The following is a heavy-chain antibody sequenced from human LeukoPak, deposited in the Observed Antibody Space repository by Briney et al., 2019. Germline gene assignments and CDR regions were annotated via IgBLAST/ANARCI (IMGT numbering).Heavy chain of an antibody. D-gene: IGHD3-22*01. J-gene: IGHJ3*02. Sequence: GGSLRLSCAASGFTFSSYWMSWVRQAPGKGLEWVANIKQDGSEKYYVDSVKGRFTISGDNAKNSLYLQMNSLRAEDTAVYYCARSGSPKEIVVVSGGFDIWGQGTMVTVSS. V-gene: IGHV3-7*01. CDR1: GFTFSSYW. CDR3: ARSGSPKEIVVVSGGFDI. CDR2: IKQDGSEK.